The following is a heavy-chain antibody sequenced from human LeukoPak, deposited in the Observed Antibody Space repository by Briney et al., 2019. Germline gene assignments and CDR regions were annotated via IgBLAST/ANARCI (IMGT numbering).Heavy chain of an antibody. J-gene: IGHJ5*02. Sequence: PSETLSLTCTVSGGSISTYYWSWIRQPPGKGLEWIGEINHSGSTNYNPSLKSRVTISVDTSKNQFSLKLSSVTAADTAVYYCARLRCSSTSCYVFVGWFDPWGQGTLVTVSS. D-gene: IGHD2-2*01. CDR1: GGSISTYY. V-gene: IGHV4-34*01. CDR2: INHSGST. CDR3: ARLRCSSTSCYVFVGWFDP.